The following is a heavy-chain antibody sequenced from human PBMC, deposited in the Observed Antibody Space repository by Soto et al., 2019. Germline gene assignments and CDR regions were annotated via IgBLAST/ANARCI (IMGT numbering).Heavy chain of an antibody. CDR3: ARRYGDTLDY. Sequence: QVQLQESGPGLVKPSETLSLTCTVSGGSISSYYWSWIRQPPGKGLEWIGYIYYSGSTNYNPSLRGRVTISVDTTKNQFSLKLSSVTAAATAVYYCARRYGDTLDYWGQGTLVTVSS. CDR2: IYYSGST. CDR1: GGSISSYY. V-gene: IGHV4-59*08. D-gene: IGHD4-17*01. J-gene: IGHJ4*02.